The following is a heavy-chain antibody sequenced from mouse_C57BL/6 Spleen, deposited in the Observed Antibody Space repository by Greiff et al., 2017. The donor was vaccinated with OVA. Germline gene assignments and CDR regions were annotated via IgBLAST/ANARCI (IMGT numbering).Heavy chain of an antibody. CDR3: ARQGYYGSSYAAWFAY. D-gene: IGHD1-1*01. J-gene: IGHJ3*01. Sequence: QVQLQQPGTELVKPGASVKLSCKASGYTFTSYWMHWVKQRPGQGLKWIGNINPSNGGTNYNEKFKSKATLTVDKSSSTAYMQLSSLTSEDSAVYYCARQGYYGSSYAAWFAYWGQGTLVTVSA. V-gene: IGHV1-53*01. CDR2: INPSNGGT. CDR1: GYTFTSYW.